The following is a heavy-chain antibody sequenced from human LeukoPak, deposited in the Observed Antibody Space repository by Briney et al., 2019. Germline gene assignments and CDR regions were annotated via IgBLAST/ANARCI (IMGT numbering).Heavy chain of an antibody. CDR1: GFTFSSHA. Sequence: GGSLRLSCAASGFTFSSHAMSWVRQAPGKGLEWVSGISGSGGSTNYADSVKGRFTISRDNSKNTLYLQMNSLRAEDTAVYYCARSGSGWAFDIWGQGTMVTVSS. CDR2: ISGSGGST. CDR3: ARSGSGWAFDI. D-gene: IGHD3-3*01. J-gene: IGHJ3*02. V-gene: IGHV3-23*01.